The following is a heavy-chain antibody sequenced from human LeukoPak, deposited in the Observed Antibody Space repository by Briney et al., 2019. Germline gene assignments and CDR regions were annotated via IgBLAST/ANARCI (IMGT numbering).Heavy chain of an antibody. CDR2: ISGSGDHT. V-gene: IGHV3-23*01. CDR1: GFTVSSNY. Sequence: PGGSLRLSCAASGFTVSSNYMSWVRQAPGKGLEWVSAISGSGDHTYYADSVKGRFTISRDNSKNTLYLQMNSLRAEDTAVYYCAKTYSGSYLDYWGQGTLVTVSS. CDR3: AKTYSGSYLDY. J-gene: IGHJ4*02. D-gene: IGHD1-26*01.